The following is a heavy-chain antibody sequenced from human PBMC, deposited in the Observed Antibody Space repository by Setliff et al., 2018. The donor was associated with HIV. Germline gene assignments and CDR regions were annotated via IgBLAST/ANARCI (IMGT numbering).Heavy chain of an antibody. D-gene: IGHD6-19*01. CDR1: GGSISSSNW. CDR3: ARGRRSSGWYVYH. CDR2: IYHSGST. Sequence: PSETLSLTCAVSGGSISSSNWWSWVRQPPGKGLEWIGEIYHSGSTNYNPSLKSRVTISVDTSTNQFSLKLSSVTAADTAVYYCARGRRSSGWYVYHWGQGTLVTVSS. V-gene: IGHV4-4*02. J-gene: IGHJ4*02.